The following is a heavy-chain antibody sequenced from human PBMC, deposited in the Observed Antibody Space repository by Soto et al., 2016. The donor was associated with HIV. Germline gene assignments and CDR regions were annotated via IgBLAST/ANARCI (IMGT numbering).Heavy chain of an antibody. CDR2: IWYDGTNK. CDR3: AKNLRPYGDYVLGF. D-gene: IGHD4-17*01. Sequence: QVQLVESGGGVVQPGFTFNNYGMHWVRQAPGKGLEWVAVIWYDGTNKYYADSVKGRLTISRDNSKNTLYLRMNSLRAEDTAMYYCAKNLRPYGDYVLGFWGQGTLVTVSS. J-gene: IGHJ4*02. V-gene: IGHV3-33*06. CDR1: FTFNNYG.